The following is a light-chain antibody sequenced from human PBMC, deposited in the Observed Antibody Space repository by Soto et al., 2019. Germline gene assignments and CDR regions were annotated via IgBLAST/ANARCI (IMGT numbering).Light chain of an antibody. CDR3: QQRGSWPQYT. V-gene: IGKV3-11*01. CDR1: QGVGGW. J-gene: IGKJ4*01. Sequence: TQSPSSVSASVGDRVTMTCRASQGVGGWLAWYQQKPGQAPRLLIYDTTNRATGIPARFSGSGSGTDFTLTISGLEPEDFAVYYCQQRGSWPQYTFGGGTKVEIK. CDR2: DTT.